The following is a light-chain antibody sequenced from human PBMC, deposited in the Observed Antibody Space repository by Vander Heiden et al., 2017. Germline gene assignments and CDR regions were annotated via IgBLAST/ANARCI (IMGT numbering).Light chain of an antibody. CDR2: WAS. CDR3: QQYYRTPFT. J-gene: IGKJ3*01. CDR1: QSLLYSSNNKNY. Sequence: DVVMTQSPDSLAVSLGERATIHCTSSQSLLYSSNNKNYLTWYQQKPGQPPKLLIYWASTRESGVPDRFSGSGSGTDFTLTISSLQAEDVAVYYCQQYYRTPFTFGPGTKVDIK. V-gene: IGKV4-1*01.